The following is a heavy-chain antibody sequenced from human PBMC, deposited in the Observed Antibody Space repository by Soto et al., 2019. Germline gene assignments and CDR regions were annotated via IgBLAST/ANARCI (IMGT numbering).Heavy chain of an antibody. D-gene: IGHD1-26*01. CDR2: ISSSSSYI. CDR3: ARVRGARRYYYYMDV. Sequence: EVQLVESGGGLVKPGGSLRLSCAASGFTFSSYSMNWVRQAPGKGLEWVSSISSSSSYIYYADSVKGRFTISRDNAKNSLYLQMNSLRAEDTAVYYWARVRGARRYYYYMDVWGKGTTVTVSS. V-gene: IGHV3-21*01. CDR1: GFTFSSYS. J-gene: IGHJ6*03.